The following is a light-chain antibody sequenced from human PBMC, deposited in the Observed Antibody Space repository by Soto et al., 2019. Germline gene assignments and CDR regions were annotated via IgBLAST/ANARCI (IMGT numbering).Light chain of an antibody. V-gene: IGKV1-17*01. Sequence: DILMTQSPSSLSAAVGDRVIITCRASQGIGDDLGWYQQKPGKAPKRLIYAASSLQSGVPSRFSGSGSGTDFTLTISSLQPDDFASYYCLQHNTYPWTFGPGTKVEVK. CDR2: AAS. J-gene: IGKJ1*01. CDR3: LQHNTYPWT. CDR1: QGIGDD.